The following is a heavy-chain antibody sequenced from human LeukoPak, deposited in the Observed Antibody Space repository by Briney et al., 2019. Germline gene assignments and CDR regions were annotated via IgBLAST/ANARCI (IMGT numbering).Heavy chain of an antibody. CDR3: ARDPVLRFSEWPDAPLDY. D-gene: IGHD3-3*01. CDR2: ISSSSSYI. CDR1: GFTFSSYS. J-gene: IGHJ4*02. V-gene: IGHV3-21*01. Sequence: GGSLRLSCAASGFTFSSYSMNWVRQAPGKGLEWVSSISSSSSYIYYADSVKGRFTISRDNAKNSLYLQMNSLRDEDTAVYYCARDPVLRFSEWPDAPLDYWGQGTLVTVSS.